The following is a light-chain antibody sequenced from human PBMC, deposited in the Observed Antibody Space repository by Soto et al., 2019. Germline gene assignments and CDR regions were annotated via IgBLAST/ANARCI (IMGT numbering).Light chain of an antibody. Sequence: MTQSPSSVSASVGDRATLSCRASQSVSSNLAWYQQKPGQAPRLLMYGASTRATGVPVRFSGSGSGTEFTLTISSLQSEDFAVYYCLQHNYWWTFGQGTNVDIK. V-gene: IGKV3-15*01. CDR2: GAS. CDR1: QSVSSN. J-gene: IGKJ1*01. CDR3: LQHNYWWT.